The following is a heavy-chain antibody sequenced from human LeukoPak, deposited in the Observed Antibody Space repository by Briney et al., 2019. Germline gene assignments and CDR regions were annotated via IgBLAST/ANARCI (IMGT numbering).Heavy chain of an antibody. V-gene: IGHV1-69*13. CDR2: IIPIFGTA. CDR1: GGTFSSYA. J-gene: IGHJ3*02. D-gene: IGHD3-22*01. Sequence: GASVRVSCKASGGTFSSYAISWVRQAPGQGLEWMGGIIPIFGTANYAQKFQGRVTTTADESTSTAYMELSSLRSEDTAVYYCARGGYYDSSGYPDAFDIWGQGTMVTVSS. CDR3: ARGGYYDSSGYPDAFDI.